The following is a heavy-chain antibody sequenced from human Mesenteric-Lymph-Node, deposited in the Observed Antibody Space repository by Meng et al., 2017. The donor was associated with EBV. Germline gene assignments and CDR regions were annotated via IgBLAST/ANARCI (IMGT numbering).Heavy chain of an antibody. V-gene: IGHV7-4-1*02. J-gene: IGHJ4*02. CDR3: VKDRGFGELFDF. CDR2: INTNSGHP. D-gene: IGHD3-10*01. Sequence: QGQLGQSGSELKNPGASVKVSCKASGYIFTYFGLNWVRQAPGQGLEWLGWINTNSGHPAYAQGFTGRLVFSLDTSVNTAFLQINDLKSDDTAIYYCVKDRGFGELFDFWGQGTLVTVSS. CDR1: GYIFTYFG.